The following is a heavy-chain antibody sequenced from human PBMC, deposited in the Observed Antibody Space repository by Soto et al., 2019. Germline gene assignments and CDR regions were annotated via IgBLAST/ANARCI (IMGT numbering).Heavy chain of an antibody. CDR2: ISSSSTTI. CDR1: GFAFSGYG. Sequence: PGGSLRLSCAASGFAFSGYGMNWVRQAPGKGLEWVSYISSSSTTIHYADSVKGRFTISRDNGKNSLYLQMNSLGAEDAAVYYCAREPHGFDYWGQGTLVTVSS. V-gene: IGHV3-48*01. CDR3: AREPHGFDY. J-gene: IGHJ4*02.